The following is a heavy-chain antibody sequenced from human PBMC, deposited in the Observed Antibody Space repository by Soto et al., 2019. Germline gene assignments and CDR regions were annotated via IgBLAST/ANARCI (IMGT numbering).Heavy chain of an antibody. D-gene: IGHD3-22*01. J-gene: IGHJ5*02. CDR1: GFTFSSYG. V-gene: IGHV3-30*18. Sequence: GGSLRLSCAASGFTFSSYGMHWVRQVPGKGLEWVAVISYDGSNKYYADSVKGRFTISRDNSKNTLYLQMNSLRAEDTAVYYCAKDFHATITYYYDSSGSQFDPWGQGTLVTVSS. CDR3: AKDFHATITYYYDSSGSQFDP. CDR2: ISYDGSNK.